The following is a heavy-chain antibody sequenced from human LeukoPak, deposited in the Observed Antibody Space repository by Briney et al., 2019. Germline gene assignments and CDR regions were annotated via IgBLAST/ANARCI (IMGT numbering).Heavy chain of an antibody. Sequence: LGGSLRLSCAASGFTFSSYGMHWVRQAPGKGLEWVAFIRYDGSNKYYADSVKGRFTISRDNSKNTLYLQMNSLRAEDTAVYYCAEDPGPETTIFGVVIGNYFDYWGQGTLVTVSS. D-gene: IGHD3-3*01. V-gene: IGHV3-30*02. CDR1: GFTFSSYG. J-gene: IGHJ4*02. CDR2: IRYDGSNK. CDR3: AEDPGPETTIFGVVIGNYFDY.